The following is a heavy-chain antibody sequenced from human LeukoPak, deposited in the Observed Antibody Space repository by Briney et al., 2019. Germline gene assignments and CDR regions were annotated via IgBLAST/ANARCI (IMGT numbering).Heavy chain of an antibody. D-gene: IGHD5-18*01. Sequence: GGSLRLSCAASGFTFSSYSMNWVRQAPGKGLEWVSYISSSSSTIYYADSVKGRFTISRDNAKNSLYLQMNSLRAEDTAVYYCARDQTGYSYDNYYGMDVWGQGTTVTVSS. V-gene: IGHV3-48*04. CDR1: GFTFSSYS. CDR2: ISSSSSTI. CDR3: ARDQTGYSYDNYYGMDV. J-gene: IGHJ6*02.